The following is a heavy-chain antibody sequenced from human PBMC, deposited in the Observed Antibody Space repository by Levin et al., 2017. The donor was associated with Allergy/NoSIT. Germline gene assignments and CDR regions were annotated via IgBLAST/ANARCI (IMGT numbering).Heavy chain of an antibody. CDR3: ARHSFWTLDY. Sequence: GESLKISCAASGFTFSRYWMTWVRQAPGKGLECVANINQDGTETSYVDSVKGRFTIPRDNAKNSLFLQMNSLRAEDTAVYYCARHSFWTLDYWSQGTLVTVSS. D-gene: IGHD3/OR15-3a*01. V-gene: IGHV3-7*01. CDR1: GFTFSRYW. J-gene: IGHJ4*02. CDR2: INQDGTET.